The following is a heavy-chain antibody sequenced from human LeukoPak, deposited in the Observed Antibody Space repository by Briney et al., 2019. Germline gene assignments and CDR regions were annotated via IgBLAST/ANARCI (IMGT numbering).Heavy chain of an antibody. J-gene: IGHJ6*02. CDR2: ISAYNGNT. V-gene: IGHV1-18*01. CDR1: GYTFTSYG. CDR3: ASLVRRMDV. Sequence: ASVKVSCKASGYTFTSYGISWVRQAPGQGLEWMGWISAYNGNTNYAQKLQGRVTTTTDTSTSTAYMELRSLRSNDTAVYCCASLVRRMDVWGQGTTVTVSS.